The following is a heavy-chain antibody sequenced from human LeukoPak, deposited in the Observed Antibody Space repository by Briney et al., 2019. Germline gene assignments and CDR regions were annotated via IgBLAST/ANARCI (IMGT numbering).Heavy chain of an antibody. D-gene: IGHD3-22*01. V-gene: IGHV1-18*01. CDR3: ARGTYYYDSSGYLRFYFDY. CDR1: GYTFTSYG. J-gene: IGHJ4*02. CDR2: ISAYNGNT. Sequence: ASVKVSCKASGYTFTSYGISWVRQAPGQGLEWMGWISAYNGNTNYAQKLQGRVTMTTDTSISTAYMELSSLRSEDTAVYYCARGTYYYDSSGYLRFYFDYWGQGTLVTVSS.